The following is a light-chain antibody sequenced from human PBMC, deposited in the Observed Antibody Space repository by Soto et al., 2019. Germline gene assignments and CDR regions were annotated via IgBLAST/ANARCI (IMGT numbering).Light chain of an antibody. Sequence: DVQMPQSHSTLSASVGYMFNITFRASQTINNWLAWYQQRPGKAPTFLIYKTSTLETGVPSRFSGSGSGTDFTLTISGLQPEDFAIYYCQQYNTYPWTCGQGNKGDIK. CDR3: QQYNTYPWT. J-gene: IGKJ1*01. V-gene: IGKV1-5*03. CDR2: KTS. CDR1: QTINNW.